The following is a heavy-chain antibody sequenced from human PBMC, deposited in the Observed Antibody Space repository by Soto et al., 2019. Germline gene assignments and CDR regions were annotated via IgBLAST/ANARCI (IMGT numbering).Heavy chain of an antibody. Sequence: SKTLSLTCSVSDGSVSTRLSYWAWIRLPPEKGLEWLANIFYSGSTFYNPSLASRVSVSVDTSKNEFSLKLRSVTAADTAVYYCARLIKICGTDRELDS. CDR1: DGSVSTRLSY. V-gene: IGHV4-39*01. CDR2: IFYSGST. D-gene: IGHD1-26*01. CDR3: ARLIKICGTDRELDS. J-gene: IGHJ5*01.